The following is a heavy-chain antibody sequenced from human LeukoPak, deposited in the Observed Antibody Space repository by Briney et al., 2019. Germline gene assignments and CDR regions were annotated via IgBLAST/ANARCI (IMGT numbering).Heavy chain of an antibody. CDR1: GFTFSSYS. Sequence: GGSLRLSCAASGFTFSSYSMNWVRQAPGKGLEWVSYISRGGSTIYYADSVKGRFTISRDNAKNSLYLQMNSLRDEDTAVYYCAREGGDLGGAFDIWGQGTMVTVSS. V-gene: IGHV3-48*02. CDR2: ISRGGSTI. J-gene: IGHJ3*02. CDR3: AREGGDLGGAFDI. D-gene: IGHD3-10*01.